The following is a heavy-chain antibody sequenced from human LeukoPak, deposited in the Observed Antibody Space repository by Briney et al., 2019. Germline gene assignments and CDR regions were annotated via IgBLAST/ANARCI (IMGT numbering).Heavy chain of an antibody. J-gene: IGHJ4*02. V-gene: IGHV4-59*01. CDR2: IYYSGST. CDR3: ARTPPYSGYPAYFDS. CDR1: GGSISPYY. Sequence: SETLSLTCSVSGGSISPYYWSWIRQPPGKGLEWIGAIYYSGSTNYYPSLKSRLTMSIDTSKHRFSPTLSSVTAADTAVYHCARTPPYSGYPAYFDSWGQGTLVTVSS. D-gene: IGHD5-12*01.